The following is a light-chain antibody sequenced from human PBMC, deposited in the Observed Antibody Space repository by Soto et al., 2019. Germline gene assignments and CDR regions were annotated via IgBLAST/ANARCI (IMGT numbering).Light chain of an antibody. J-gene: IGLJ2*01. CDR1: SSDVGGYNY. CDR2: EVT. CDR3: SSFAGGGNPVL. V-gene: IGLV2-8*01. Sequence: QSALTQPPSASGSLGQSVTISCTGTSSDVGGYNYVSWHQQHPGKAPKVMIYEVTKRPPGVPDRFSGSKSGNTASLTVSGLQAEDEADYYCSSFAGGGNPVLFGGGTQLTVL.